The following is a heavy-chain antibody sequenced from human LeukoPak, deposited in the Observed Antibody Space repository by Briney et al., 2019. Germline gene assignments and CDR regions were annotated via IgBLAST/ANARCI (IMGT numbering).Heavy chain of an antibody. CDR1: GFTFSSYA. Sequence: PGRSLRLSCAASGFTFSSYAMNWVRQAPGKGLEWVAFISYDGSNKYYADSVKGRFTISRDNSKNTLYLQMNSLRAEDTAVYYCARARIVGATPHYFDYWGQGTLVTVSS. D-gene: IGHD1-26*01. CDR2: ISYDGSNK. CDR3: ARARIVGATPHYFDY. J-gene: IGHJ4*02. V-gene: IGHV3-30*04.